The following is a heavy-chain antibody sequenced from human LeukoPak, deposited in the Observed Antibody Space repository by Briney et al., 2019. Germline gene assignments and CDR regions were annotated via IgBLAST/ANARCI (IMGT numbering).Heavy chain of an antibody. CDR2: ISSSSSYI. CDR1: GFTFSSYS. J-gene: IGHJ4*02. D-gene: IGHD1-26*01. Sequence: GGSLRLSCAASGFTFSSYSMNWVRQAPGKGLEWVSSISSSSSYIYYADSVKGRFTISRDNAKNSLYLQMNSLRAEDTAVYYCARVKGGSYGDFDYWGQGTLVTVSS. V-gene: IGHV3-21*01. CDR3: ARVKGGSYGDFDY.